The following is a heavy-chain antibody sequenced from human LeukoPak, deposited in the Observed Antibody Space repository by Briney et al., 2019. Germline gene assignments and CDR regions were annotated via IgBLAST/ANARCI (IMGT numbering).Heavy chain of an antibody. D-gene: IGHD1-1*01. J-gene: IGHJ3*01. CDR3: ARLEMGTTIWAEADAFDF. V-gene: IGHV3-21*01. Sequence: GGSLRLSCAASGFSFSSYSMNWVRQAPGKGLEWVSFISSSSSHIYYADSLKGRFAISRDNAKNSLYLQMNSLRAEDTAVYYCARLEMGTTIWAEADAFDFWGQGTMATVSS. CDR2: ISSSSSHI. CDR1: GFSFSSYS.